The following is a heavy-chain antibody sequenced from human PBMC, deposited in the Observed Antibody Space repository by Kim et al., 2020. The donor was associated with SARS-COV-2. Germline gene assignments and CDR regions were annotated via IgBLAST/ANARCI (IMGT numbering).Heavy chain of an antibody. CDR1: GGSFSGYY. CDR2: INHSGST. CDR3: ARFGPTVVAATPFYFDY. J-gene: IGHJ4*02. D-gene: IGHD2-15*01. Sequence: SETLSLTCAVYGGSFSGYYWSWIRQPPGKGLEWIGEINHSGSTNYNPSLKSRVTISVDTSKNQFSLKLSSVTAADTAVYYCARFGPTVVAATPFYFDYWGQGTLVTVSS. V-gene: IGHV4-34*01.